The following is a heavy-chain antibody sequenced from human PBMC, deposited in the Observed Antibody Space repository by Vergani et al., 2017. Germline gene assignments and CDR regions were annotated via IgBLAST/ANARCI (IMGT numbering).Heavy chain of an antibody. D-gene: IGHD2-21*01. Sequence: QVQLQQWGAGLLKPSETLSLTCAVYGGSFSGYYWSWIRQPPGEGLEWIGEINHSGCTNYNPSLKSRVTISVDTSKKQFTLKLTSVTAADTAVYYCARDCGEYDKDSLDVWGQGTKVTVTS. V-gene: IGHV4-34*01. CDR2: INHSGCT. CDR3: ARDCGEYDKDSLDV. J-gene: IGHJ3*01. CDR1: GGSFSGYY.